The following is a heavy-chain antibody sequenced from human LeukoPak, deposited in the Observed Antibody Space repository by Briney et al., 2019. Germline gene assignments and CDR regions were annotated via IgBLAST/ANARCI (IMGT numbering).Heavy chain of an antibody. CDR3: ARDGGRDGYKGGYFDY. J-gene: IGHJ4*02. CDR2: IWYDGSNK. CDR1: GFTFSSYG. D-gene: IGHD5-24*01. V-gene: IGHV3-33*01. Sequence: GGSLRLSCAASGFTFSSYGMHWVRQAPGKGLERVAVIWYDGSNKYYADSVKGRFTISRDNSKNTLYLQMNSLRAEDTAVYYCARDGGRDGYKGGYFDYWGQGTLVTVSS.